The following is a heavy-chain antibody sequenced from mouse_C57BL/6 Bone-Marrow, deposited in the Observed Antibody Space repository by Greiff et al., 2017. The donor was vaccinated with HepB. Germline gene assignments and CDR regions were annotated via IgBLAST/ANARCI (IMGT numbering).Heavy chain of an antibody. CDR1: GFTFSSYA. CDR2: ISDGGSYT. D-gene: IGHD1-1*01. V-gene: IGHV5-4*01. J-gene: IGHJ2*01. CDR3: ARDRGTTVVATDFDY. Sequence: DVQLVESGGGLVKPGGSLKLSCAASGFTFSSYAMSWVRQTPEKRLEWVATISDGGSYTYYPDNVKGRFTISRDNAKNNLYLQMSHLKSEDTAMYYCARDRGTTVVATDFDYWGQGTTLTVSS.